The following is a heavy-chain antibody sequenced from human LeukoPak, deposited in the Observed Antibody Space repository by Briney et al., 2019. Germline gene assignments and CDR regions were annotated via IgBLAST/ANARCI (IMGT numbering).Heavy chain of an antibody. V-gene: IGHV4-4*07. CDR1: GGSISSYY. D-gene: IGHD4-17*01. Sequence: SETLSLTCTVSGGSISSYYWSWIRQPAGKGLEWIGRIYTSGSTNYNPSLKSRVTISVDTSKNQFSLKLSSVTAADTAVYYCARQPTVTKGYYYYYGMDVWGQGTTVTVSS. J-gene: IGHJ6*02. CDR3: ARQPTVTKGYYYYYGMDV. CDR2: IYTSGST.